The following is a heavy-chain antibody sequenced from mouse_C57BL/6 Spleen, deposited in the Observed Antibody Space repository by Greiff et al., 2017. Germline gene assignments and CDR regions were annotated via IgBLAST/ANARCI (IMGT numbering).Heavy chain of an antibody. CDR2: INPTNGGT. CDR3: APSTTLRGDY. J-gene: IGHJ2*01. Sequence: EVQLQQSGPELVKPGASVKMSCKASGYTFTDYNMHWVKQSPGKSLEWIGDINPTNGGTSYNQKFKGKATLTVKKTSSTAYTELRSLTSEDSAVYYGAPSTTLRGDYWGQGTTLTVSS. CDR1: GYTFTDYN. D-gene: IGHD1-1*01. V-gene: IGHV1-22*01.